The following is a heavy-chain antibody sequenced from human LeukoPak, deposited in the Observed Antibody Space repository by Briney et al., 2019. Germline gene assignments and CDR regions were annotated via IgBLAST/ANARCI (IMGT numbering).Heavy chain of an antibody. CDR3: ARGSNSGWPDYFDY. V-gene: IGHV3-74*01. CDR2: INGDGSST. CDR1: GFTLSSYW. D-gene: IGHD6-19*01. Sequence: GGSLRLSCAASGFTLSSYWMHWVRQAPGKGLVWVSRINGDGSSTPYANSVRGRFTISRNNAKNTLYLQMHSLRADDTAVYYCARGSNSGWPDYFDYWGRGSVVTVSS. J-gene: IGHJ4*02.